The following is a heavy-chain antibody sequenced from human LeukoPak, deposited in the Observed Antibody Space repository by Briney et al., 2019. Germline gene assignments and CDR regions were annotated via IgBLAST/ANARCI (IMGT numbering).Heavy chain of an antibody. D-gene: IGHD1-26*01. J-gene: IGHJ4*02. Sequence: GGSLRLSCAASGFTFSTYWMHWLRQAPGKGLVWASRINDDGSITTYADSVKGRFTISRDNAKSTLYLQMNSLRAEDTAVYYCARGLGSPTDYWGQGTLVTVSS. CDR2: INDDGSIT. V-gene: IGHV3-74*01. CDR3: ARGLGSPTDY. CDR1: GFTFSTYW.